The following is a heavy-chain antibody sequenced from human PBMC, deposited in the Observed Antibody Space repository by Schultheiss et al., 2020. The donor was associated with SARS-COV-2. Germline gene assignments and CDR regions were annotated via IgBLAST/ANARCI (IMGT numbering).Heavy chain of an antibody. CDR3: AMIVVVPAAHIPYYYYGMDV. Sequence: GESLKISCAASGFTFSSYGMHWVRQAPGKGLEWVSGISGSGGSTYYADSVKGRFTISRDNSKNTLFLHMNSLGAEDTAVYYCAMIVVVPAAHIPYYYYGMDVWGQGTTVTVSS. D-gene: IGHD2-2*01. J-gene: IGHJ6*02. CDR2: ISGSGGST. CDR1: GFTFSSYG. V-gene: IGHV3-23*01.